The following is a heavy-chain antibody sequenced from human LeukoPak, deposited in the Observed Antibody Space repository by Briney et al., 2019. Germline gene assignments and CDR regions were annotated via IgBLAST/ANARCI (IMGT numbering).Heavy chain of an antibody. CDR2: IYTSGST. V-gene: IGHV4-4*07. J-gene: IGHJ6*03. CDR3: ARVSSASIAARLRSGYYYYMDV. Sequence: PSETLSLTCTVSGNSMNKYHWSWIRQPPGKGLEWIGNIYTSGSTNYNPSLKSRVTMSVDTSKNQFSLKLSSVTAADTAVYYCARVSSASIAARLRSGYYYYMDVWGKGTTVTVSS. D-gene: IGHD6-6*01. CDR1: GNSMNKYH.